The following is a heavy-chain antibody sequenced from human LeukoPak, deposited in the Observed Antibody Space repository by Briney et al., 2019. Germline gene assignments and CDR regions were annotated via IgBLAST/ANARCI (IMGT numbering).Heavy chain of an antibody. J-gene: IGHJ5*02. Sequence: HPGGSLSLSCAASGFTFSSYGMHWVRQAPGKGLEWVAVISYDGSNKYYADSVKGRFTISRDNSKNTLYLQMNSLRAEDTAVYYCASTPERFLDGPGLFDPWGQGTLVTVSS. V-gene: IGHV3-30*03. CDR1: GFTFSSYG. CDR2: ISYDGSNK. D-gene: IGHD3-3*01. CDR3: ASTPERFLDGPGLFDP.